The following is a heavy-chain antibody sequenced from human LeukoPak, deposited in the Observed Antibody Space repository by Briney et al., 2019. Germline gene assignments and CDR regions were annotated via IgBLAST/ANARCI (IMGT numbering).Heavy chain of an antibody. CDR1: GGSISSGSYY. CDR2: IYTSGST. V-gene: IGHV4-61*02. D-gene: IGHD3-22*01. CDR3: ARGSSSGYYY. J-gene: IGHJ4*02. Sequence: PSQTLSLTRTVSGGSISSGSYYWSWIRQPAGKGLEWIGRIYTSGSTNYNPSLKSRVTISVDTPKNQFSLKLSSVTAADTAVYYCARGSSSGYYYWGQGTLVTVSS.